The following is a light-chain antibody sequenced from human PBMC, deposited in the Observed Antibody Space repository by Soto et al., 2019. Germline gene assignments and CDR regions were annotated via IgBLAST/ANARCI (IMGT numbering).Light chain of an antibody. J-gene: IGLJ2*01. CDR3: NSYAGSNNPVV. Sequence: QSALTHPPSASGSPGQSVTISCTGNSSDVGAYNYVSWYQQHPGKAPKLIISEFTKRPSGVPDRFSGSKSGNTASLTVSGLQAEYSADYYCNSYAGSNNPVVFGGGTKLTVL. CDR1: SSDVGAYNY. CDR2: EFT. V-gene: IGLV2-8*01.